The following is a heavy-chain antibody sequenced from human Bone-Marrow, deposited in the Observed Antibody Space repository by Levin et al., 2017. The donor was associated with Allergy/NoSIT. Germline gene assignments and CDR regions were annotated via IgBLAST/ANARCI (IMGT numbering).Heavy chain of an antibody. CDR2: ISGSGEST. J-gene: IGHJ4*02. Sequence: GGSLRLSCAASGFTFSNYAMSWVRQAPGKGLEWVSAISGSGESTYYADSLKGRFTISRDNSKNTLYLQMNSLRAEVTAVYYCAKDQYYLAVNWGQGTLVTVSS. V-gene: IGHV3-23*01. CDR1: GFTFSNYA. D-gene: IGHD3-10*01. CDR3: AKDQYYLAVN.